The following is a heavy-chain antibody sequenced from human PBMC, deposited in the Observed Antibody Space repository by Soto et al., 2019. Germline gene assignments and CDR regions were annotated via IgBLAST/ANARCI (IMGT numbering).Heavy chain of an antibody. J-gene: IGHJ4*02. V-gene: IGHV3-48*02. CDR1: GFTFSSYS. D-gene: IGHD3-22*01. CDR3: ARDSYALLGLYDSSGSIDY. CDR2: ISSSSSTI. Sequence: GGSLRLSCAASGFTFSSYSMNWVRQAPGKGLEWVSYISSSSSTIYYADSVKGRFTISRDNAKNSLYLQMNSLRDEDTAVYYCARDSYALLGLYDSSGSIDYWGQGTLVTVSS.